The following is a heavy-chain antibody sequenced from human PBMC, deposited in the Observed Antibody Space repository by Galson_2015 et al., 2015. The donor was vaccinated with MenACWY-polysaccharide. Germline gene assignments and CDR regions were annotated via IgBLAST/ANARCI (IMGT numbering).Heavy chain of an antibody. CDR3: ASRRRFKTGSGPEDY. J-gene: IGHJ4*02. CDR1: GFIFTPSR. D-gene: IGHD7-27*01. V-gene: IGHV3-21*01. CDR2: ISGSSAYI. Sequence: SLILSCAASGFIFTPSRLIWVLHAPGQGLQWVSAISGSSAYIFYADSVRGRFIISRDNAKHSLYLQMNSLRAEDTAIYYCASRRRFKTGSGPEDYWGQGTLVTVSS.